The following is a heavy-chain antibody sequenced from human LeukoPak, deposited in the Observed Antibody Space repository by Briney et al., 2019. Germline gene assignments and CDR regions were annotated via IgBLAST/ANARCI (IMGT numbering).Heavy chain of an antibody. Sequence: SETLSLTCTVSGGSISSGDYYWSWIGQPPGKGLEWIGYIYYSGSTYYNPSLKSRVTISVDTSKNQFSLKLSSVTAADTAVYYCASGLRSSTSCSDYWGQGTLVTVSS. V-gene: IGHV4-30-4*08. CDR1: GGSISSGDYY. CDR3: ASGLRSSTSCSDY. J-gene: IGHJ4*02. D-gene: IGHD2-2*01. CDR2: IYYSGST.